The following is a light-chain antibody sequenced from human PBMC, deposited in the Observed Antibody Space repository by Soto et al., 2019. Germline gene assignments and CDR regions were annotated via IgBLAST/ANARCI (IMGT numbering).Light chain of an antibody. CDR2: GAS. CDR3: QQYNNWPRTWT. Sequence: EIVMTQSPATLSVSPGERATLSCRASQSVSSNLAWYQQKPGQAPRLPIYGASTRATGIPARFSGSGSGTEFTLTISSLQSEDFAVYYCQQYNNWPRTWTFGQGTKVDIK. CDR1: QSVSSN. J-gene: IGKJ1*01. V-gene: IGKV3-15*01.